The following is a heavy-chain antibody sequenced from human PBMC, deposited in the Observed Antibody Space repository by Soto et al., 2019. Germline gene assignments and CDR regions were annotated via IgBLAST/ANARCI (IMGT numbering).Heavy chain of an antibody. Sequence: QLQLVQSGAAVKKPGSSVKVSCKISGGTFSRYSISWVRQAPGQGLEWLGWIVPIVGTRNYAQNFQDRVTITPDGSATTHHMELSKLIAEDTAVYYCARPYEGGYSSTHNYYYALDVWGQGTAVTVS. CDR1: GGTFSRYS. V-gene: IGHV1-69*01. J-gene: IGHJ6*02. D-gene: IGHD3-22*01. CDR2: IVPIVGTR. CDR3: ARPYEGGYSSTHNYYYALDV.